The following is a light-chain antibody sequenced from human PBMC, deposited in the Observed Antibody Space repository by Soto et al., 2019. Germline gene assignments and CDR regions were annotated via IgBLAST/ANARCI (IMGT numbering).Light chain of an antibody. Sequence: EIVLTQSPVTLSLSPGDRATLSCRASRSVNNFVAWYQEKPGQAPSLLIYDASNRASDIPDRFSGSGSGTDFTLTISSLEPEDFAVYYCHQRAGWPPTFGGGTRVEIK. CDR3: HQRAGWPPT. J-gene: IGKJ4*01. CDR2: DAS. V-gene: IGKV3-11*01. CDR1: RSVNNF.